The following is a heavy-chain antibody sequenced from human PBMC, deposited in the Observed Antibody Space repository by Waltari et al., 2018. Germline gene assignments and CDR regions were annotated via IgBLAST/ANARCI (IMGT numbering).Heavy chain of an antibody. CDR3: ARNNIVVVVAAFNWFDP. Sequence: QLQLQESGPGLVKPSETLSLTCTVSGGSISSRSYYWGWIRQPPGKGLEWIGSIYYSGSTYYNPSLKSRVTISVDTSKNQFSLKLSSVTAADTAVYYCARNNIVVVVAAFNWFDPWGQGTLVTVSS. CDR2: IYYSGST. J-gene: IGHJ5*02. CDR1: GGSISSRSYY. V-gene: IGHV4-39*07. D-gene: IGHD2-15*01.